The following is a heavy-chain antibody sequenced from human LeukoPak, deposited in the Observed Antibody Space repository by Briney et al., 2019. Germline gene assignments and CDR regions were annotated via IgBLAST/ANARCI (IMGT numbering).Heavy chain of an antibody. D-gene: IGHD3-9*01. J-gene: IGHJ4*02. CDR1: GGSISSYY. CDR2: IYTSGST. V-gene: IGHV4-4*07. CDR3: AREYYDILTGYNNFDY. Sequence: PSETLSLTCTVSGGSISSYYWSWLRQPAGKGLEWIGRIYTSGSTNYNPSLKSRVTMSVDTSKNQFSLKLSCVTAADTAVYYCAREYYDILTGYNNFDYWGQGTLVTVSS.